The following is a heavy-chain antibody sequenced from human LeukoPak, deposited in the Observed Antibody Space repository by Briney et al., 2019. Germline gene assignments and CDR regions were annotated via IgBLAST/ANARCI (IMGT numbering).Heavy chain of an antibody. V-gene: IGHV1-2*02. CDR1: GYTFTAYY. CDR2: INPKSGDT. D-gene: IGHD3-22*01. CDR3: GTRAYESRRYSIRH. J-gene: IGHJ4*02. Sequence: ASVTVSCKASGYTFTAYYMHWMRQAPGQGLEGMGGINPKSGDTNYLQKFQGRVTMTRDTSISTAYMELSRLRSDDTAMYYCGTRAYESRRYSIRHWGQGTLVSVSS.